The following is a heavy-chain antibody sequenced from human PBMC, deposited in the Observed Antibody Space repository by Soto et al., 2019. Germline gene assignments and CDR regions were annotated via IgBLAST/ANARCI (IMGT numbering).Heavy chain of an antibody. D-gene: IGHD3-3*01. CDR3: ASGYDFWSGAAYMDV. CDR1: GYTFTSYA. Sequence: QVQLVQSGAEVKQPGASVKVSCMASGYTFTSYAMHWVRQAPGQRLEWMGWINAGNGNTKYSQKFQGRVTITRDTSASTAYMELSSLRSEDTAVYYCASGYDFWSGAAYMDVWGKGTTVTVSS. V-gene: IGHV1-3*01. J-gene: IGHJ6*03. CDR2: INAGNGNT.